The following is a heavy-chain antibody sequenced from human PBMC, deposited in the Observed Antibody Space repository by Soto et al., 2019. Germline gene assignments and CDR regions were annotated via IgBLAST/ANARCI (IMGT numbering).Heavy chain of an antibody. V-gene: IGHV1-2*07. J-gene: IGHJ6*02. CDR1: GYTFTGYY. D-gene: IGHD5-18*01. Sequence: ASVKVSCKDSGYTFTGYYMHWLRQAPGQGLEWMGWINPKSGGTNYAHKFQGSVTMTRYTSMSTAYIELRRLRSDDTAVYYCSKVRGYSLQCYGIVVSRQGTWVAVSS. CDR2: INPKSGGT. CDR3: SKVRGYSLQCYGIVV.